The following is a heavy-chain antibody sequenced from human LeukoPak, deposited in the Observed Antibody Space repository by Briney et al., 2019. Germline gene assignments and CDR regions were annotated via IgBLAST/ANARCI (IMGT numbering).Heavy chain of an antibody. CDR2: ISAYNGNT. CDR1: GYTFTSYG. V-gene: IGHV1-18*01. D-gene: IGHD3-22*01. CDR3: ARHYYDSNAFDI. J-gene: IGHJ3*02. Sequence: AAVKVSCKSSGYTFTSYGISWVRQAPGQGLEWMGWISAYNGNTNYAQKLQGRVTMTTDTSTSTAYMELRSLRSDDTAVYYCARHYYDSNAFDIWGQGTMVTVSS.